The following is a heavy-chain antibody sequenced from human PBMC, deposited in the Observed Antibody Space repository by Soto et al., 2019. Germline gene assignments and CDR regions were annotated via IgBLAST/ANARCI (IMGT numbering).Heavy chain of an antibody. CDR3: ASPTTVWVY. CDR2: IIPIFGTA. V-gene: IGHV1-69*13. CDR1: GGTVCSYA. J-gene: IGHJ4*02. Sequence: SVKVSGKASGGTVCSYAISWVRQAPGQGLEWMGGIIPIFGTANYAQKFQGRVTITADESTSTAYMELSSLRSEDTAVYYCASPTTVWVYWGQGTLVTVSS. D-gene: IGHD4-17*01.